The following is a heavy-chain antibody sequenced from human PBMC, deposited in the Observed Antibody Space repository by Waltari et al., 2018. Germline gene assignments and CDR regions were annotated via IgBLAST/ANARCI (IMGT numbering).Heavy chain of an antibody. V-gene: IGHV1-2*06. CDR2: SNPNSGGT. J-gene: IGHJ4*02. CDR3: ARDQSRWELGFN. D-gene: IGHD1-26*01. CDR1: GYTFTGYY. Sequence: QVQLVQSGAEVKKPGASVKVSCKASGYTFTGYYMHWVRQAPGQGLEWMGRSNPNSGGTTYAQKFQGRVTMTRDTSISTAYMELSRLRSDDTAVYYCARDQSRWELGFNWGQGTLVTVSS.